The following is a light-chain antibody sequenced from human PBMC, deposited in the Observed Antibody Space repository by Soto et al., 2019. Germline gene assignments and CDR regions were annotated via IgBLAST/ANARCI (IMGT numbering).Light chain of an antibody. Sequence: DIQMTQSPSSLSASVGDRVTITCRASQDIGKDLGWYQQRPGKAPKRLIYAASSLQSGVPSRFSGSGSGTEFILTISSLQPEDFATYYCLQHNNYPQAFGQGTKVEIK. CDR2: AAS. CDR3: LQHNNYPQA. J-gene: IGKJ1*01. CDR1: QDIGKD. V-gene: IGKV1-17*01.